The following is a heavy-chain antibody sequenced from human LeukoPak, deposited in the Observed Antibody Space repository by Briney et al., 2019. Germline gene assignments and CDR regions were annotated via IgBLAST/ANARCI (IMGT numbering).Heavy chain of an antibody. CDR2: IYYSGSP. Sequence: SETLSLTCTVSGGSISSSYWSWIRQPPGKGLEWIGYIYYSGSPNYNPSLKSRVTISVDTSKNQFSLKLSSVTAADTAVYYCARGIVVVAQLGFYFYYMDVWGKGTTVTISS. V-gene: IGHV4-59*08. CDR3: ARGIVVVAQLGFYFYYMDV. J-gene: IGHJ6*03. CDR1: GGSISSSY. D-gene: IGHD2-15*01.